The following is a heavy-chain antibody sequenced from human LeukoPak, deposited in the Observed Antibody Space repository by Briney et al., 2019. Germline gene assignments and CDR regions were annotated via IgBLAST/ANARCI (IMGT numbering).Heavy chain of an antibody. CDR3: AGISMARGVIMSGC. V-gene: IGHV4-59*01. J-gene: IGHJ4*02. CDR2: IYYSGST. Sequence: SETLSLTCTVSGGSISSYYWSWIRQPPGKGLEWIGYIYYSGSTNYNPSLKSRVTISVDTSKNQFSLKLNSVTAADTAIYYCAGISMARGVIMSGCWGQGTLVTVSS. D-gene: IGHD3-10*01. CDR1: GGSISSYY.